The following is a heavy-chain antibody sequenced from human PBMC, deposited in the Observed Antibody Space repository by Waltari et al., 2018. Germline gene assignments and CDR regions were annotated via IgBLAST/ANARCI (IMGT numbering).Heavy chain of an antibody. Sequence: QLQLQESGPGLVKPSETLSLTCTVSGGSISSSSYYWGWIRQPPGKGLEWIGSIYYSGSTYDNPSLKSRVTISVDTSKNQFSLKLSSVTAADTAVYYCASPSIAARRSDDTFDIWGQGTMVTVSS. D-gene: IGHD6-6*01. CDR3: ASPSIAARRSDDTFDI. CDR2: IYYSGST. CDR1: GGSISSSSYY. J-gene: IGHJ3*02. V-gene: IGHV4-39*07.